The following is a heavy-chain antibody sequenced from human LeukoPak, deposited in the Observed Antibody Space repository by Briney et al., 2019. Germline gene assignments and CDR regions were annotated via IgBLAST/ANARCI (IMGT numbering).Heavy chain of an antibody. CDR3: ARVTADCSGGSCYLTGFDP. V-gene: IGHV4-34*01. J-gene: IGHJ5*02. CDR1: GGSFSGYY. D-gene: IGHD2-15*01. Sequence: SETLSLTCAVYGGSFSGYYWSWIRQPPGKGLEWIGEINHSGSTNYNPSLKSRVTISVDTSKNQFSLKLSSVTAADTAVYYCARVTADCSGGSCYLTGFDPWGQGTLVTVSS. CDR2: INHSGST.